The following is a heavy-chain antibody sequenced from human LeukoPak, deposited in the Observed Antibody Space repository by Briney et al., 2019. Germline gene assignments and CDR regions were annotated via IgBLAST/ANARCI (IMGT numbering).Heavy chain of an antibody. D-gene: IGHD2-2*01. CDR1: GFSFSNHD. V-gene: IGHV3-72*01. CDR3: ARESSVFKVVARSYMDV. CDR2: IRSRAESYKT. Sequence: PGGSLRLSCAASGFSFSNHDINWVRQTPGKGLEWVGRIRSRAESYKTEYAASVRGRFTISRDDSKQSLFLHLNSLTTEHPAVYYRARESSVFKVVARSYMDVWGKGTTVTVSS. J-gene: IGHJ6*03.